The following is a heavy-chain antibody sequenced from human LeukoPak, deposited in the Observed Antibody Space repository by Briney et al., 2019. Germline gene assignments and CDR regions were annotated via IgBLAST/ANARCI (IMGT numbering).Heavy chain of an antibody. CDR1: GFTFSSYS. CDR3: ARVDVLLGFMDV. J-gene: IGHJ6*03. Sequence: PGGSLRLSCAASGFTFSSYSMNWVRQAPGKGLEWVSSISSSSSYIYYADSVKGRFTISRDNAKNSLYLQMNSLRAEDTAVYYCARVDVLLGFMDVWGKGTTVTISS. V-gene: IGHV3-21*01. CDR2: ISSSSSYI. D-gene: IGHD3-10*01.